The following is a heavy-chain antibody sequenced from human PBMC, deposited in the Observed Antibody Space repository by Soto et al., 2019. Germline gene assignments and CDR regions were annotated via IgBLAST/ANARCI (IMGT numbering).Heavy chain of an antibody. CDR3: AREDHYYDSSGYYYLYGMDV. CDR2: IWYDGSNK. V-gene: IGHV3-33*01. Sequence: GGSLRLSCAASGFTFSSYGMHWVRQAPGKGLEWVAVIWYDGSNKYYADSVKGRFTISRDSSKNTLYLQMNSLRAEDTAVYYCAREDHYYDSSGYYYLYGMDVWGQGTTVTVSS. CDR1: GFTFSSYG. J-gene: IGHJ6*02. D-gene: IGHD3-22*01.